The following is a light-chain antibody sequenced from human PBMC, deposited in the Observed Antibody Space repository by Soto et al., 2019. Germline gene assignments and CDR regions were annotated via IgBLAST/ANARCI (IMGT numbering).Light chain of an antibody. CDR2: KDT. J-gene: IGLJ2*01. CDR1: ALAKTY. V-gene: IGLV3-27*01. Sequence: SYELTQPSSVSVSPGQTARIACSGDALAKTYSRWFQQKPGQAPVLVIYKDTERPSGIPERFSASSSGTTVTLTISGAQIEDEAEYYCYCATDNTRVFGGGTKLTVL. CDR3: YCATDNTRV.